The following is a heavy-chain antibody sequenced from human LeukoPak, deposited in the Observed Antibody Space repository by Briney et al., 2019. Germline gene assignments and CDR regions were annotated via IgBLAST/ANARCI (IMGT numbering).Heavy chain of an antibody. D-gene: IGHD3-22*01. CDR1: GGSISSGGYY. CDR3: ASCDSSGYYLAPTPPDY. Sequence: SETLSLTCTVSGGSISSGGYYWSWLRQHPGTGLEWIGYIYYSGSTYYNPSLKSRVTISVDTSKNQFSLKLSSVTAADTAVYYCASCDSSGYYLAPTPPDYWGQGTLVTVSS. CDR2: IYYSGST. V-gene: IGHV4-31*03. J-gene: IGHJ4*02.